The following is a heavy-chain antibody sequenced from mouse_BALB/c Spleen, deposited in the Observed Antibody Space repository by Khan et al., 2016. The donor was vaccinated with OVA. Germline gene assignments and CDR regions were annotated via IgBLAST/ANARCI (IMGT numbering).Heavy chain of an antibody. V-gene: IGHV2-2*01. CDR1: GFSLTTSG. CDR2: IRSGGNT. CDR3: ARNSYMYDFTY. Sequence: QVQLKQSGPGLVQPSQSLSITCTVSGFSLTTSGVHWVRQSPGKGLEWLGVIRSGGNTAYNAAFISRLSITKDNSKSQVFFKMDSLQADDTDLYYCARNSYMYDFTYWGQGTLVTVSA. D-gene: IGHD2-14*01. J-gene: IGHJ3*01.